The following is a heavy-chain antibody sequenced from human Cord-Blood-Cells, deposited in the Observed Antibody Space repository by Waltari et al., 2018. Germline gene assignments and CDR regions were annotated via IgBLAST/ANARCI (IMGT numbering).Heavy chain of an antibody. CDR3: ARAQETGDHDAFDI. CDR2: TYDRSKWYN. J-gene: IGHJ3*02. V-gene: IGHV6-1*01. Sequence: QVQLQQSGPGLVKPSQTLSLTCAIPGDSVSSHRAAWNWIRQSPSRGLGWLGRTYDRSKWYNDYAVSVKSRITINPDTSKNQFSLQLNSVTPEDTAVYYCARAQETGDHDAFDIWGQGTMVTVSS. CDR1: GDSVSSHRAA. D-gene: IGHD7-27*01.